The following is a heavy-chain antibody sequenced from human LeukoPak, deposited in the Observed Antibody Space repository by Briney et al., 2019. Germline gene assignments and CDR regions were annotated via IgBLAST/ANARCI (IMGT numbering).Heavy chain of an antibody. D-gene: IGHD3-22*01. CDR2: IHQDGSEE. CDR3: ARDTRFDSSGYRHVFWFFDL. Sequence: PGGSLRLSCAASGFTFGTYWMSWVRQAPGKGLEWVANIHQDGSEEYYVDSVKGRFTISRDNAKNSLYLHMNSLRAEDTAVYYCARDTRFDSSGYRHVFWFFDLWGRGTLVTVSS. J-gene: IGHJ2*01. V-gene: IGHV3-7*01. CDR1: GFTFGTYW.